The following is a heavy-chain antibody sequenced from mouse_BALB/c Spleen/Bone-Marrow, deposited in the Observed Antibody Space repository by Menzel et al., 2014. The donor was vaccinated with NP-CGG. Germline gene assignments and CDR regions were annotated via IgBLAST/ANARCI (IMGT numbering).Heavy chain of an antibody. CDR3: SSYKDGWYFRV. D-gene: IGHD1-3*01. CDR2: IDPAIFT. V-gene: IGHV14-3*02. CDR1: GFNIKDTY. J-gene: IGHJ1*01. Sequence: VQLQQPGAELVKPGASVKLSCTASGFNIKDTYLHWVKQRPEQGLDWIGRIDPAIFTKYDPKFQGKATITADTSSNTAFLHLNSLASEGTAVYFCSSYKDGWYFRVLGAGTTVPVS.